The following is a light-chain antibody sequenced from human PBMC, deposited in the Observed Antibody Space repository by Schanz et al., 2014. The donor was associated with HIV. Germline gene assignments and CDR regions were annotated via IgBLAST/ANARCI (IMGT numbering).Light chain of an antibody. CDR2: QAS. CDR3: QQYKTSSTSSPYT. CDR1: QTIGRL. J-gene: IGKJ2*01. V-gene: IGKV1-5*03. Sequence: IQMTQSPSTVSTSVGDRVTITCRASQTIGRLLAWYQQKPGRAPKLLIYQASILETGVPSRFSGSGSGTSFTLTITSLQPDDSATYYCQQYKTSSTSSPYTFGQGTKVEIK.